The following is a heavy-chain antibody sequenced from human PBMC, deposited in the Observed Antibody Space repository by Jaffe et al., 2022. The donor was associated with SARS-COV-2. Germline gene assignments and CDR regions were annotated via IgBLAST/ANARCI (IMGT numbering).Heavy chain of an antibody. V-gene: IGHV4-34*01. CDR2: INHSGST. CDR1: GGSFSGYY. D-gene: IGHD3-10*01. Sequence: QVQLQQWGAGLLKPSETLSLTCAVYGGSFSGYYWSWIRQPPGKGLEWIGEINHSGSTNYNPSLKSRVTISVDTSKNQFSLKLSSVTAADTAVYYCARATRGGSGDYYFDYWGQGTLVTVSS. J-gene: IGHJ4*02. CDR3: ARATRGGSGDYYFDY.